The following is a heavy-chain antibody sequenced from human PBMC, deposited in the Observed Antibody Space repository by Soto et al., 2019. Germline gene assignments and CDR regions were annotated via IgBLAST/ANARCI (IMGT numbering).Heavy chain of an antibody. J-gene: IGHJ6*03. CDR1: GYTFTSYA. D-gene: IGHD6-13*01. Sequence: ASVKVSCKASGYTFTSYAMHWVRQAPGQRLEWMGWINAGNGNTKYSQKFQGRVTITRDTSASTAYMELSSLRSEDTAVYYCARDQSSSWSYYYYYYMDVWGKGTTVTVSS. V-gene: IGHV1-3*01. CDR3: ARDQSSSWSYYYYYYMDV. CDR2: INAGNGNT.